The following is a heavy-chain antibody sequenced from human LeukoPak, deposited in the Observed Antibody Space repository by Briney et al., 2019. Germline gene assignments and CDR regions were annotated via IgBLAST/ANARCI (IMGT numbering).Heavy chain of an antibody. CDR2: VNQDGSKK. V-gene: IGHV3-7*04. CDR1: GFSLSSFW. J-gene: IGHJ4*02. CDR3: ARDYYDSSDYYPRFEY. D-gene: IGHD3-22*01. Sequence: GGSLRLSCAASGFSLSSFWMSWVRQAPGKGLEWVANVNQDGSKKNYVDSVKGRFAITRDNAKNSLYLQMNGLRAEDTAVYYCARDYYDSSDYYPRFEYWGQGTLVTVSS.